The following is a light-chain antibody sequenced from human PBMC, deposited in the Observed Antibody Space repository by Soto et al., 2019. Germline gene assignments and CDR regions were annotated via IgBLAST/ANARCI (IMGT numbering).Light chain of an antibody. J-gene: IGKJ1*01. CDR2: ETS. CDR1: QGVNNN. V-gene: IGKV3-15*01. Sequence: EILLTQSPATLSASPGERATLSCRASQGVNNNLAWYQQKPGQAPRLLIYETSTRATGIPARFSGSGSATDFTLTISGVQSEDFAVYYCHQHETWPGTFGQGTKVEI. CDR3: HQHETWPGT.